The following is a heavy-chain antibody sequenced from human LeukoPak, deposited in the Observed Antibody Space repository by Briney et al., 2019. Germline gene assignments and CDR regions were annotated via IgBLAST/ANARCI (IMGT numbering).Heavy chain of an antibody. Sequence: GGSLRLSCAASGFAFSFYAMSWLRQPPGKGLEWISTINANSGTTSYAASVRGRFTISRDNSKNTLYLQVNTLRADDTATYYCAKPISGGLAVTADWFHPWGQGTLVVVSS. V-gene: IGHV3-23*01. J-gene: IGHJ5*01. CDR2: INANSGTT. CDR3: AKPISGGLAVTADWFHP. CDR1: GFAFSFYA. D-gene: IGHD6-19*01.